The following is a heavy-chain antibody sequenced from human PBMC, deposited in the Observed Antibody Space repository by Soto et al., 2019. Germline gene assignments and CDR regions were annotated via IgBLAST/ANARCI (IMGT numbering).Heavy chain of an antibody. D-gene: IGHD3-22*01. J-gene: IGHJ1*01. Sequence: QVQLQQWGAGLLKPSETLSLTCVVSGGSFSNYYWSWIRQTPGKGLEWIGEINHSGSTNYNPSLNARVTISVDTSKSQFSLKLSSVTAADTAVYYCARAWSSGFYFQYWGQGTLVTVSS. V-gene: IGHV4-34*01. CDR1: GGSFSNYY. CDR2: INHSGST. CDR3: ARAWSSGFYFQY.